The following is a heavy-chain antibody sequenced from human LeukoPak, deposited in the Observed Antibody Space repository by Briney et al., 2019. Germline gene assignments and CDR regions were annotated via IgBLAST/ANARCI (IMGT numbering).Heavy chain of an antibody. D-gene: IGHD4-17*01. Sequence: GGSLRLSCAASGFTFSSYGMHWVRQAPGKGLEWVAVISYDGSNKYYADSVKGRFTISRDNAKNSLYLQMNSPRAEDTALYYCARDYDYGDYPGYWGQGTLVTVSS. J-gene: IGHJ4*02. V-gene: IGHV3-30*03. CDR3: ARDYDYGDYPGY. CDR2: ISYDGSNK. CDR1: GFTFSSYG.